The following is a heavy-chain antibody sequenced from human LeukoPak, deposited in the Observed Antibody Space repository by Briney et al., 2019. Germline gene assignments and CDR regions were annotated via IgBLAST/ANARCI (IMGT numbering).Heavy chain of an antibody. CDR1: GYTFTSYG. D-gene: IGHD3-22*01. V-gene: IGHV1-18*01. Sequence: ASVKVSCKASGYTFTSYGISWVRQAPGQGLEWMGWISAYNGNTNYAQKLQGRVTMTTDTSTSTAYMELRSLRSDDTAVYYCARVLDYYDSGDTFDYWGQGTLVTVSS. CDR3: ARVLDYYDSGDTFDY. J-gene: IGHJ4*02. CDR2: ISAYNGNT.